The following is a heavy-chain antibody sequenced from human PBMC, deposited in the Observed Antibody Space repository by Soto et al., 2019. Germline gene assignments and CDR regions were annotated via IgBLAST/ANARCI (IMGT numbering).Heavy chain of an antibody. D-gene: IGHD2-15*01. Sequence: SVKVSCKASGGTYSIYAISWVRQAPGQGLEWMGGIIPIFGTANYAQKFQGRVTITADESTSTAYMELSSLRSEDTAVYYCARGRRRTDIVVVVAASYTLDVWGQGTTVTVSS. J-gene: IGHJ6*02. V-gene: IGHV1-69*13. CDR3: ARGRRRTDIVVVVAASYTLDV. CDR1: GGTYSIYA. CDR2: IIPIFGTA.